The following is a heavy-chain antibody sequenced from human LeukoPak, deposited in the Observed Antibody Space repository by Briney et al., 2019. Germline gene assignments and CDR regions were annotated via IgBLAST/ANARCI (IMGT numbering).Heavy chain of an antibody. CDR2: ISYDGSNK. CDR3: ARDQKLAGPYYYGMDV. CDR1: GFTFSSYA. D-gene: IGHD6-13*01. J-gene: IGHJ6*02. Sequence: GGSLRLSCAASGFTFSSYAMHWVRQAPGKGLEWVAVISYDGSNKYYADSVKGRFTISRDNSKNTLYLQMNSLRAEDTAVYYCARDQKLAGPYYYGMDVWGQGTTVTVSS. V-gene: IGHV3-30-3*01.